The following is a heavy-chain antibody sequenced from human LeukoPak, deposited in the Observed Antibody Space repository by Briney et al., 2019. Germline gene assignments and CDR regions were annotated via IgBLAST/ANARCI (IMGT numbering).Heavy chain of an antibody. J-gene: IGHJ4*02. D-gene: IGHD2-2*01. CDR1: GDSIKGNY. Sequence: PSETLSLTCTVSGDSIKGNYWSWIRQPPGKELEWIGYVYSSGSSNYNPSLKSRVTISVDTSKNQFSLNVNSVTAADTAVHYCARKGTSWTFGYWGQGTLVTVSS. CDR2: VYSSGSS. V-gene: IGHV4-59*08. CDR3: ARKGTSWTFGY.